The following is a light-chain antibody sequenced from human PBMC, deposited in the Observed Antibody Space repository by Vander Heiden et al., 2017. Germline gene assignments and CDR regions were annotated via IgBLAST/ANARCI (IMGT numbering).Light chain of an antibody. CDR2: KES. V-gene: IGKV1-5*03. CDR3: QQYSSYSFT. Sequence: DIQMNQSPYTLSASIGDRATITCRASQKINIWLAEYQQKTGKATKLLIYKESSLENGVQSRFSGSGAGTEFTLTISSLQPDDFATYYCQQYSSYSFTFGQRTKLEIK. CDR1: QKINIW. J-gene: IGKJ2*01.